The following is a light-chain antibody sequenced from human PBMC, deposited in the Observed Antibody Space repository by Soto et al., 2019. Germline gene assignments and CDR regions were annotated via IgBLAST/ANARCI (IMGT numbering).Light chain of an antibody. J-gene: IGKJ1*01. CDR3: QHYNSYPVT. CDR1: QSISNW. CDR2: EAS. Sequence: EIQLTQSPATLSSSPGDRVTLTCRASQSISNWLAWYQHKPGKAPHILIYEASSLQSGVPSRFSGSGSGTEFTPTISSLQPDDVAIYYCQHYNSYPVTFGQGTKVDIK. V-gene: IGKV1-5*03.